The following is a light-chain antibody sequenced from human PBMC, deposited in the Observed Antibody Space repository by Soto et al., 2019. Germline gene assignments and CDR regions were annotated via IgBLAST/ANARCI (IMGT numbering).Light chain of an antibody. V-gene: IGKV1-39*01. J-gene: IGKJ3*01. CDR1: QSISSY. CDR2: AAS. CDR3: QESYNAPFT. Sequence: DIQMTQSPSSLSASVGDRVTITCRASQSISSYLNWYQQKPGRAPKLLIYAASTLQSGVPARFSGSGSGTHFTLTISSLRPEDVATYYCQESYNAPFTFGPGTKVDIK.